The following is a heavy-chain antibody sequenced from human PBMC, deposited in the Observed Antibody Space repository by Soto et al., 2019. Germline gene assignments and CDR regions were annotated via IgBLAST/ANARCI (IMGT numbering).Heavy chain of an antibody. CDR3: ARDGSGSYYRYYYYYGMDV. CDR2: IYSGGST. CDR1: GFTVSSNY. V-gene: IGHV3-53*01. D-gene: IGHD3-10*01. Sequence: XGSLRLSCAASGFTVSSNYMSWVRQAPGKGLEWVSVIYSGGSTYYADSVKGRFTISRDNSKNTLYLQMNSLRAEDTAVYYCARDGSGSYYRYYYYYGMDVWGQGTTVTVSS. J-gene: IGHJ6*02.